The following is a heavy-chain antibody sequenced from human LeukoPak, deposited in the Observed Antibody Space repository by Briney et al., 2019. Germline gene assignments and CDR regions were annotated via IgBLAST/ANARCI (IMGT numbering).Heavy chain of an antibody. Sequence: GGSLRLSCAVSGISLSNYGMSWVRQAPGKGLEWVAGISGSGGGTNYADSVKGRFTISRDNRKNTLYLQMNSLRAEDTAVYFCAKRGVVIRVILVGFHKEAYYFDSWGQGALVTVSS. V-gene: IGHV3-23*01. J-gene: IGHJ4*02. CDR2: ISGSGGGT. CDR3: AKRGVVIRVILVGFHKEAYYFDS. D-gene: IGHD3-22*01. CDR1: GISLSNYG.